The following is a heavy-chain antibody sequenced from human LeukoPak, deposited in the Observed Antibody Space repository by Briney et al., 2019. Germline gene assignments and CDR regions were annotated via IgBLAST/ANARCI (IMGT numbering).Heavy chain of an antibody. CDR1: GFTFSDYY. CDR2: ISSSGSTI. CDR3: ARDSAAKYYDFWSGYYNEYFQH. J-gene: IGHJ1*01. Sequence: GGSLRLSCAASGFTFSDYYMSWIRQAPGKGLEWVSYISSSGSTIYYADSVKGRFTISRDNAKNPLYLQMNSLRAEDTAVYYRARDSAAKYYDFWSGYYNEYFQHWGQGTLVTVSS. D-gene: IGHD3-3*01. V-gene: IGHV3-11*04.